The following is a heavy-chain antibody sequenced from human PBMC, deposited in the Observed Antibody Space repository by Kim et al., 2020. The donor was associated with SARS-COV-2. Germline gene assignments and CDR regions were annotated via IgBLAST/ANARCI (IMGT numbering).Heavy chain of an antibody. D-gene: IGHD3-10*01. CDR2: ISWNNGNK. V-gene: IGHV3-9*01. J-gene: IGHJ6*02. CDR1: GFTFSDYG. Sequence: GGSLRLSCAASGFTFSDYGMHWVRQAPGKGLEWVAGISWNNGNKEYADSVKGRFTISRDNSKKSLFLQMNSLRIEDTALYFCVKSLVREQYGRDAGGQGTMVTVSS. CDR3: VKSLVREQYGRDA.